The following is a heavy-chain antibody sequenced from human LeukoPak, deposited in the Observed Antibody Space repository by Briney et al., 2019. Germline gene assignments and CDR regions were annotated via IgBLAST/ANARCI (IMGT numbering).Heavy chain of an antibody. CDR1: GGSFSGYY. CDR3: ARGSFLWSGYLFDY. Sequence: SETLSLTCAVYGGSFSGYYWSWIRQPPGKGLEWIGEINHSGSTNYNPSLKSRVTISVDTSKNQFSLKLSSVTAADTAVYCCARGSFLWSGYLFDYWGQGTLVTVSS. CDR2: INHSGST. D-gene: IGHD3-3*01. V-gene: IGHV4-34*01. J-gene: IGHJ4*02.